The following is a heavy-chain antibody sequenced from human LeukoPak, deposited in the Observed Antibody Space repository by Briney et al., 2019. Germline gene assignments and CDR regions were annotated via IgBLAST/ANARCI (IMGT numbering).Heavy chain of an antibody. CDR3: ARVADIVVVPAAIGLFDY. V-gene: IGHV1-2*02. D-gene: IGHD2-2*02. J-gene: IGHJ4*02. Sequence: GASVKVSCKASGYTFTGYYMHWVRQAPGQGLEWMGWINPNSGGTNYAQKFQGRVTMTRDTSISTAYMELSRPRSDDTAVYYCARVADIVVVPAAIGLFDYWGQGTLVTVSS. CDR2: INPNSGGT. CDR1: GYTFTGYY.